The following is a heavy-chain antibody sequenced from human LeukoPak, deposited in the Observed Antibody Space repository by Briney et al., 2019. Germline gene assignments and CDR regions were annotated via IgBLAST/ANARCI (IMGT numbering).Heavy chain of an antibody. CDR1: GYSLTELS. CDR3: ATVLCSGNSCYSWFFPRYHFDS. V-gene: IGHV1-24*01. Sequence: EASVKVSCKVSGYSLTELSTHWVRQAPGKGLEWMGGFDPEDGETIYAQKFQGRVTMTEDTSSDTAYMELSSLRSEDTAVYYCATVLCSGNSCYSWFFPRYHFDSWGQGTLVTVSS. CDR2: FDPEDGET. D-gene: IGHD2-15*01. J-gene: IGHJ4*02.